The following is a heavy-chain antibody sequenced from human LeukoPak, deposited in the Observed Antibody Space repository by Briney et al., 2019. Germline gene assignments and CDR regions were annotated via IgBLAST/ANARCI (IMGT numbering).Heavy chain of an antibody. D-gene: IGHD6-13*01. Sequence: GSLSLSCAASGFTFSSYEMNWVRQAPGKGLEWVSYISSSGSTIYYADSVKGRFTISRDNAKNSLYLQMNSLRAEDTAVYYCARGYSSSWYKYYFDYWGQGTLVTVSS. CDR3: ARGYSSSWYKYYFDY. V-gene: IGHV3-48*03. CDR2: ISSSGSTI. CDR1: GFTFSSYE. J-gene: IGHJ4*02.